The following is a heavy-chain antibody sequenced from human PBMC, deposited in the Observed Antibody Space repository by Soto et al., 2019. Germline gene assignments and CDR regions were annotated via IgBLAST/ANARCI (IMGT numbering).Heavy chain of an antibody. CDR3: ARSPYSSGWYPFDH. V-gene: IGHV3-21*01. Sequence: PGGSLRLSCAASGFTFSSYSMNWVRQAPGKGLEWVSSISSSSSYIYYADSVKGRFTISRDNAKNSLYLQMNSLRAEDTAVYYCARSPYSSGWYPFDHWGQGTLVTVSS. D-gene: IGHD6-19*01. J-gene: IGHJ4*02. CDR1: GFTFSSYS. CDR2: ISSSSSYI.